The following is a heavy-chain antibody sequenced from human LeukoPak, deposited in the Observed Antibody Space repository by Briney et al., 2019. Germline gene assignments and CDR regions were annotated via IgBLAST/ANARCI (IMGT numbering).Heavy chain of an antibody. CDR2: IYDSGST. J-gene: IGHJ4*02. V-gene: IGHV4-30-4*07. CDR3: ARDRGIMLTFGGVVAKGAHY. Sequence: SETLSLTCAVSDDSISSGGYSWSWIRQPPGKGLEWIGYIYDSGSTYYNPSLKSRLTISIDMSKNQFSLKLSSVTAADTALYYCARDRGIMLTFGGVVAKGAHYWGQGTLVTVSS. CDR1: DDSISSGGYS. D-gene: IGHD3-16*02.